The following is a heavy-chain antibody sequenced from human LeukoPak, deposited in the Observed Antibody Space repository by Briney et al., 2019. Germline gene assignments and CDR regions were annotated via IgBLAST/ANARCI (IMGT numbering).Heavy chain of an antibody. CDR2: ISNDGTNK. D-gene: IGHD1-26*01. J-gene: IGHJ4*02. Sequence: GGSLRLSCAASGFTFSNYGMHWVRQAPGKGLEWLAVISNDGTNKNYVDSVKGRFTISRGSSKNTLYLQMNSLRAEDTAIYYCAKEYTGTFSPFPSYFDNWGQGTLVTVSS. CDR3: AKEYTGTFSPFPSYFDN. CDR1: GFTFSNYG. V-gene: IGHV3-30*18.